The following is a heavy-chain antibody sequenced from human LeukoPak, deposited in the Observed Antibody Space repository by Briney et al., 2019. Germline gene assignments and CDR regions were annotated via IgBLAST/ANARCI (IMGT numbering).Heavy chain of an antibody. Sequence: GGSLRLSCAASGFTFSSYWMSWVRQAPGKGLDWVSYISRSSTTIYYADSVKGRFTISRDNAKNSLYLQMNSLRAEDTAVYYCAELGITMIGGVWGKGTTVTISS. J-gene: IGHJ6*04. CDR1: GFTFSSYW. CDR2: ISRSSTTI. CDR3: AELGITMIGGV. V-gene: IGHV3-48*04. D-gene: IGHD3-10*02.